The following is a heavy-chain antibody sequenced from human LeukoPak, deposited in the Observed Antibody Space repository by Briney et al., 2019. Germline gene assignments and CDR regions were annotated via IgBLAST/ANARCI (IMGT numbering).Heavy chain of an antibody. D-gene: IGHD6-19*01. CDR3: ARVGVSRIAVAGTDY. CDR2: IIPIFGTA. Sequence: ASVKVSCKASGGTFSSYAISWVRQAPGQGLEWMGGIIPIFGTANYAQKFQGRVTITADESTSTAYMELSRLRSDDTAVYYCARVGVSRIAVAGTDYWGQGTLVTVSS. J-gene: IGHJ4*02. CDR1: GGTFSSYA. V-gene: IGHV1-69*13.